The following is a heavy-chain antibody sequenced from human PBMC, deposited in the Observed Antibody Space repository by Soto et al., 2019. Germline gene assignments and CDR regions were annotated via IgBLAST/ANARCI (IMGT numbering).Heavy chain of an antibody. CDR3: ARDDGSGSYWARDAFDI. V-gene: IGHV1-69*13. J-gene: IGHJ3*02. Sequence: ASVKVSCKASGGTFSSYAISWVRQAPGQGLEWMGGIIPIFGTANYAQKFQGRVTITADESTSTAYMELSSLSSEDTAVYYWARDDGSGSYWARDAFDIWGQGTMVTVSS. CDR1: GGTFSSYA. D-gene: IGHD3-10*01. CDR2: IIPIFGTA.